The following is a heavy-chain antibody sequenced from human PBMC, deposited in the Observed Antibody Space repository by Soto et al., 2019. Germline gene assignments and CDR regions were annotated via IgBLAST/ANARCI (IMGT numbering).Heavy chain of an antibody. V-gene: IGHV4-4*02. D-gene: IGHD3-10*01. CDR2: IFHDGTA. J-gene: IGHJ4*02. CDR1: GVSISSGNW. Sequence: PSETLSLTFAVSGVSISSGNWWTWVRQSPQRGLEYIGEIFHDGTANYYPSFERRVAISVDTSKNQFSLKLTSVTAADTAIYFCARLVYDTRLNYMYFYXWGQGTLVTVSX. CDR3: ARLVYDTRLNYMYFYX.